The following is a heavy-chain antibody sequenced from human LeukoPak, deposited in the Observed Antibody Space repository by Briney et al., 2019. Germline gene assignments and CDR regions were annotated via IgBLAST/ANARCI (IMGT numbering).Heavy chain of an antibody. CDR1: GFTFSTYG. J-gene: IGHJ6*02. CDR2: ISFDGSNK. Sequence: PGGSLRLSCTASGFTFSTYGMHWVRQAPGKGLEWVAVISFDGSNKYYADSVKGRFTISRDNSKNTLYLQMNSLRAEDTAVYYCAKVPNSGGGFGPLYYGVDVWGQGTTVTVAS. V-gene: IGHV3-30*18. CDR3: AKVPNSGGGFGPLYYGVDV. D-gene: IGHD6-19*01.